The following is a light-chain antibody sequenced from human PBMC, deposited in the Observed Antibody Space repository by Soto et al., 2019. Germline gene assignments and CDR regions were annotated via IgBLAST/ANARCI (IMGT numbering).Light chain of an antibody. CDR2: GNS. J-gene: IGLJ2*01. CDR3: QSYDSSLSGSNVV. CDR1: SSNIGAGYD. V-gene: IGLV1-40*01. Sequence: QSVLTQPPSVSGAPGQRVTISCTGSSSNIGAGYDVHWYQQLPGTAPKLLISGNSKRPSGVPDRFSGSKSGTSASLAITGLQAEDEADYYCQSYDSSLSGSNVVFGGGTKLTVL.